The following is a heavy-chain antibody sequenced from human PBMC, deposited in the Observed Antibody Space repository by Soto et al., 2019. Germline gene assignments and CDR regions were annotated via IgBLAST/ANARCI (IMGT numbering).Heavy chain of an antibody. CDR2: VQSSGRT. CDR1: GDAVSSGSYF. J-gene: IGHJ4*02. D-gene: IGHD3-22*01. Sequence: RSETLSLTCTVSGDAVSSGSYFWSWIRQPPWKGLEWIGNVQSSGRTDYNPSLKSRVTISVDRSKNHFSLRLSSVTAADTAVYYCARTDSHGRWAAWFWGQGXLFPVYS. V-gene: IGHV4-61*03. CDR3: ARTDSHGRWAAWF.